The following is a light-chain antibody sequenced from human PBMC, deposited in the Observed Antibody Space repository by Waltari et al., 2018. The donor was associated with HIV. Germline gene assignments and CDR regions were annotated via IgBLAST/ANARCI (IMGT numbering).Light chain of an antibody. CDR2: SAS. Sequence: DIQMTQSTSSVSASVGDTVTITCRASQAFSTWIAWYQHKPGRAPKLLIYSASTLHSGVPSRFSGSGSGPDFTLTISNLQPEDFATYYCQRANTSPSFGGGTKVEIK. J-gene: IGKJ4*01. CDR1: QAFSTW. V-gene: IGKV1-12*02. CDR3: QRANTSPS.